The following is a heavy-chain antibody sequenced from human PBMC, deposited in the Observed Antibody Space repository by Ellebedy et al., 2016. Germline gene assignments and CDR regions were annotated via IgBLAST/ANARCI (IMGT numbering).Heavy chain of an antibody. Sequence: GGSLRLSCAASGFTFSDYYMSWIRQSXGXXXXXKSYINPAGDTMYYVDSVKGRFTISRDNAKNSLFLQMYSLRAEDTAVYYCARDVVRGHWGQGTLVTVSS. J-gene: IGHJ4*02. V-gene: IGHV3-11*01. CDR3: ARDVVRGH. CDR2: INPAGDTM. CDR1: GFTFSDYY. D-gene: IGHD3-10*01.